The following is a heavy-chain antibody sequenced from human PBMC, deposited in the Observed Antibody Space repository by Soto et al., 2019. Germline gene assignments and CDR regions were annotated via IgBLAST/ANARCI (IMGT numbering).Heavy chain of an antibody. V-gene: IGHV4-31*03. CDR1: GGSISSGGYY. CDR2: IYYSGST. Sequence: SETLSLTCTVSGGSISSGGYYWSWIRQHPGKGLEWIGYIYYSGSTYYNPSLKSRVTISVDTSKNQFSLKLSSVTAADTAVYYCARDVEGRYLDWHPGRAIYNWFDPWGQGTLVNVSS. D-gene: IGHD3-9*01. J-gene: IGHJ5*02. CDR3: ARDVEGRYLDWHPGRAIYNWFDP.